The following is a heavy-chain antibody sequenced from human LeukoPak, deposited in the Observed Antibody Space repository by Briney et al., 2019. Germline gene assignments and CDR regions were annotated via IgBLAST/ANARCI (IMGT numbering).Heavy chain of an antibody. D-gene: IGHD6-19*01. J-gene: IGHJ6*02. CDR3: TRHGAIAVAGQGVSPYYYYGMDV. CDR2: IRTEANSFAT. Sequence: PGGSLKLSCAASGFTLSGSAMHWVRQASGKGLEWVGRIRTEANSFATAYAASVEGRFTISRDDSKNTAYLQMNSLKTEDTAVYYCTRHGAIAVAGQGVSPYYYYGMDVWGQGTTVTVSS. CDR1: GFTLSGSA. V-gene: IGHV3-73*01.